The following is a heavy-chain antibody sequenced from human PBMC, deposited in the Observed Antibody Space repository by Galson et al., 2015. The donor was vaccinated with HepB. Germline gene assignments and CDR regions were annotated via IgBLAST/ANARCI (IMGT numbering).Heavy chain of an antibody. V-gene: IGHV3-48*01. CDR2: ISRSSSAI. J-gene: IGHJ6*03. Sequence: SLRLSCAASGFTYSTYSMNWVRQAPGKGLEWVSYISRSSSAIYYADSVKGRFTISRDNAKNSLYLQMNSLRVEDTAVYYCAGSRFDFWSGYDYYMDVWGKGTTVTVSS. D-gene: IGHD3-3*01. CDR3: AGSRFDFWSGYDYYMDV. CDR1: GFTYSTYS.